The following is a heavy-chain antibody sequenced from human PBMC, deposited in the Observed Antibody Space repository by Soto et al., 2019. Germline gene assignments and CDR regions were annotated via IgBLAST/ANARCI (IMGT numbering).Heavy chain of an antibody. J-gene: IGHJ4*02. CDR3: AKESPPDSVLMVYASPLDY. Sequence: EVQLLESGGGLVQPGGSLRLSCAASGFTFSSYAMSWVRQAPGKGLEWVSAISGSGGSTYYADSVKGRFTISRDNSKNTLYLQMNSLRAEDTAVYYCAKESPPDSVLMVYASPLDYWGQGTLVTVSS. D-gene: IGHD2-8*01. CDR1: GFTFSSYA. CDR2: ISGSGGST. V-gene: IGHV3-23*01.